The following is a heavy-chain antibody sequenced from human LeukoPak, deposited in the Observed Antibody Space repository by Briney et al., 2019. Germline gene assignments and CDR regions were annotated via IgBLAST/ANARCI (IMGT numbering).Heavy chain of an antibody. CDR2: IYYSGST. J-gene: IGHJ4*02. CDR3: ARDSGDYYDSSGYYRGYFDY. CDR1: GGSISSGGYY. Sequence: PSETLPLTCTVPGGSISSGGYYWSWIRQHPGKGLEWIGYIYYSGSTYCNPSLKSRVTISVDTSKNQFSLKLSSVTAADTAVYYCARDSGDYYDSSGYYRGYFDYWGQGTLVTVSS. V-gene: IGHV4-31*03. D-gene: IGHD3-22*01.